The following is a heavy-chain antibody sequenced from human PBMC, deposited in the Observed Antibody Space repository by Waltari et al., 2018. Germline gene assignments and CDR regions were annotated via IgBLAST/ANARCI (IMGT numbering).Heavy chain of an antibody. CDR3: TTEAAAGTFFDY. D-gene: IGHD6-13*01. CDR1: GFTFSNAW. Sequence: EVQLVESGGGLVKPGGSLRLSCAASGFTFSNAWMIWVRQAPGKGLEWVGRIKSKTDGGTTDYAAPVKGRFTISRDDSKNTLYLQMNSLKTEDTAVYYCTTEAAAGTFFDYWGQGTLVTVSS. J-gene: IGHJ4*02. V-gene: IGHV3-15*01. CDR2: IKSKTDGGTT.